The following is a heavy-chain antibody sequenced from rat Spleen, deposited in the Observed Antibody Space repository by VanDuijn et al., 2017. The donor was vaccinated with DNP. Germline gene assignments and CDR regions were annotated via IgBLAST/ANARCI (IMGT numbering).Heavy chain of an antibody. CDR3: ATHGGITQPRVVMDA. J-gene: IGHJ4*01. D-gene: IGHD1-4*01. V-gene: IGHV5-22*01. CDR1: GFTFSNYG. CDR2: ISFEEGTT. Sequence: EVKLVESGGGLVQPGRSLKLSCAASGFTFSNYGMAWVRQTPTKGLEWVASISFEEGTTYYGDSVKGRFTISRDNVKSTLYLQMNSLRSEDTATDYSATHGGITQPRVVMDAWGQGASVTVSS.